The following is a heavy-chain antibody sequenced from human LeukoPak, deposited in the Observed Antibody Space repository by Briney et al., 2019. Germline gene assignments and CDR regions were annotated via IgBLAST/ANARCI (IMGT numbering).Heavy chain of an antibody. D-gene: IGHD3-10*01. V-gene: IGHV4-30-2*01. Sequence: SETLSLTCAVSGGSISSGGYSWSWIRQPPGKGLEWIGYIYHSGSTYYNPSLKSRVTISVDRSKNLFSLKLSSVTAADTAVYYCARDSGKCFDYWGQGTLVTVSS. CDR3: ARDSGKCFDY. CDR1: GGSISSGGYS. CDR2: IYHSGST. J-gene: IGHJ4*02.